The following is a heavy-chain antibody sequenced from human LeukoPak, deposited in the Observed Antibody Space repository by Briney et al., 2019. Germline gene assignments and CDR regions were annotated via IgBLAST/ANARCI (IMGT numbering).Heavy chain of an antibody. CDR1: GFTFSSYA. Sequence: GGSLRLSCAASGFTFSSYAMSWVRQAPGMGLEWVSSIGSSGDITYYADSVKGQFTISRDNSKNTLYLQMNSLRAEDTAVYYCARGGSYLSAFDIWGQGTMVTVSS. J-gene: IGHJ3*02. CDR2: IGSSGDIT. V-gene: IGHV3-23*01. CDR3: ARGGSYLSAFDI. D-gene: IGHD1-26*01.